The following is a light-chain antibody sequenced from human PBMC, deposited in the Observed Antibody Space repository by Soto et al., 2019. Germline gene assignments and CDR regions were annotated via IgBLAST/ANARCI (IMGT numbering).Light chain of an antibody. CDR1: SSNIGSNT. CDR3: AAWDDSLNGWV. CDR2: SNN. J-gene: IGLJ3*02. Sequence: QSVLTQPPSASGTPGQRVTISCSGSSSNIGSNTVNWYQQLPGTAPKLLIYSNNQRPSGVPDRLSGSKSGTSASLAISGLQSEDEADYYCAAWDDSLNGWVFGGGTQLTVL. V-gene: IGLV1-44*01.